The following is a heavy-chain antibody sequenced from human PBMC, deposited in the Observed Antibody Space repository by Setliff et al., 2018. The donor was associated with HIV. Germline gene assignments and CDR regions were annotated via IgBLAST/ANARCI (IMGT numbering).Heavy chain of an antibody. J-gene: IGHJ5*02. Sequence: ETLSLTCTVSGGSISSYYWGWIRQPPGKGLEWIGSLDYSGTTYYNPSLKSRVTISVDTSKNQFSLKLSSVTAADTAVYYCARLLNYYGNWFDPWGQGTLVTVSS. V-gene: IGHV4-39*01. D-gene: IGHD3-10*01. CDR1: GGSISSYY. CDR3: ARLLNYYGNWFDP. CDR2: LDYSGTT.